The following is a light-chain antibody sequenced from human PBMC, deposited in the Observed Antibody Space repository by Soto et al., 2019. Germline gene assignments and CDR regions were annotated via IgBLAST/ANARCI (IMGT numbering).Light chain of an antibody. Sequence: EIVLTQSPGTLSLSPGETAALSCRASQSVSNNYLAWYQQKPGQAPRLLIYGASSRATGIPDRFSGSASGTDFTLTISRLVPEDFAVYYCQQSGTSPRMFGQGTMVEIK. V-gene: IGKV3-20*01. J-gene: IGKJ1*01. CDR2: GAS. CDR3: QQSGTSPRM. CDR1: QSVSNNY.